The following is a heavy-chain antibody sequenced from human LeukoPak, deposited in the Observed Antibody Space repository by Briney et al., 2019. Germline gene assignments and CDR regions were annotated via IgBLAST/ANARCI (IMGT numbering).Heavy chain of an antibody. Sequence: SETLSLTCTVSGVSVSRESYHWSWLRQPPGTGLEWIAYIFNSGSSNYNPSLKSRVTISVDTSKNQFSLKLNPVTAADTAQYHCARGVGGVREGFDIWGQGTMVTVSS. V-gene: IGHV4-61*01. CDR1: GVSVSRESYH. D-gene: IGHD3-16*01. CDR2: IFNSGSS. CDR3: ARGVGGVREGFDI. J-gene: IGHJ3*02.